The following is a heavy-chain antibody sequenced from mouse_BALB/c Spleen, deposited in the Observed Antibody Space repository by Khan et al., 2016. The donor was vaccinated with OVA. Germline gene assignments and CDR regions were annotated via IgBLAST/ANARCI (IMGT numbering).Heavy chain of an antibody. CDR3: VRDYWDVFAY. CDR1: GFNIKDTY. J-gene: IGHJ3*01. D-gene: IGHD4-1*01. V-gene: IGHV14-3*02. CDR2: IDPANGNT. Sequence: EVQLQQSGAELVKPGASVKLSCTASGFNIKDTYMHWVKQRPEQGLEWIGRIDPANGNTKYDPKFQGKATITADTSSNTAYLQLRSLTSEDTAVYYCVRDYWDVFAYWGQGTLVTVSA.